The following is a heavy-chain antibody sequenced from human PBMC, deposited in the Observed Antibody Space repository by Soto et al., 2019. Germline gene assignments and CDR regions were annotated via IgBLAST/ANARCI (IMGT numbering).Heavy chain of an antibody. CDR1: GGSFSDYY. Sequence: SETLSLTCAVYGGSFSDYYWSWIRQPPGKGLEWIGEINHSGSTNYNPSLKSRVTISVDTSKNQFSLKLSSVTAADTAVYYCARGTTMVRGVIITYYYYGMDVWGQGTTVTVSS. V-gene: IGHV4-34*01. J-gene: IGHJ6*02. CDR3: ARGTTMVRGVIITYYYYGMDV. D-gene: IGHD3-10*01. CDR2: INHSGST.